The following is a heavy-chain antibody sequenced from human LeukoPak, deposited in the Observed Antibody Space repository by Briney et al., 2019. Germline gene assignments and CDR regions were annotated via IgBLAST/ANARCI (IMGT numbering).Heavy chain of an antibody. V-gene: IGHV4-59*06. Sequence: PSETLSLTCTVSGGSISSYYWSWIRQPPGKGLEWIGYIYYSGSTYYNPSLKSRVTISVDTSKNQFSLKLSSVTAADTAVYYCAAIRYCSGGSCYLPPYTLYYGMDVWGQGTTVTVSS. CDR2: IYYSGST. J-gene: IGHJ6*02. CDR3: AAIRYCSGGSCYLPPYTLYYGMDV. D-gene: IGHD2-15*01. CDR1: GGSISSYY.